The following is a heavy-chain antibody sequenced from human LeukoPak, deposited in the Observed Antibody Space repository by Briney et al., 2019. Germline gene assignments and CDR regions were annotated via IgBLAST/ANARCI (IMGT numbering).Heavy chain of an antibody. CDR2: IRHDGSNK. CDR1: GFTFSSNG. J-gene: IGHJ4*02. Sequence: GGSLRLSCAASGFTFSSNGMHWVRQAPGKGLEWVAFIRHDGSNKYYADSVKGRFTISRDNSKNTLWLQMNSLRAEDTAVYYCAKPGGYYDSSGYFDYWGQGTLVTVSS. V-gene: IGHV3-30*02. D-gene: IGHD3-22*01. CDR3: AKPGGYYDSSGYFDY.